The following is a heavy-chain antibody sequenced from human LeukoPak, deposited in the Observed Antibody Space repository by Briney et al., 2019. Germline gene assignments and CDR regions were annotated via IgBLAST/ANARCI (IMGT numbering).Heavy chain of an antibody. CDR3: AKDLGMGTRIDF. Sequence: GGSLRLSCAASGFSFTSFGMHWVGQAPGKGLEWVTFIRYDGSNKYYTDSVKGRFTISRDNSKNTLSLQMNSLGPEDTAVYYCAKDLGMGTRIDFRGQGTLVTVSS. D-gene: IGHD5-24*01. J-gene: IGHJ4*02. CDR2: IRYDGSNK. CDR1: GFSFTSFG. V-gene: IGHV3-30*02.